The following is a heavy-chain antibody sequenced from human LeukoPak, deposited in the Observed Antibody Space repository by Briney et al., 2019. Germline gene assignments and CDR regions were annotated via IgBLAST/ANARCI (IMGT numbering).Heavy chain of an antibody. J-gene: IGHJ4*02. D-gene: IGHD5-24*01. CDR2: INHSGST. CDR1: GGSFSGYY. CDR3: ARDEYNYGGRTHPYFFDY. Sequence: PSETLSLTCAVYGGSFSGYYWSWIRQPPGKGREWIGEINHSGSTNYNPSLKSRVTISVDTSKNQFSLKLSSVTAADTALYYCARDEYNYGGRTHPYFFDYWGQGTLVTVS. V-gene: IGHV4-34*01.